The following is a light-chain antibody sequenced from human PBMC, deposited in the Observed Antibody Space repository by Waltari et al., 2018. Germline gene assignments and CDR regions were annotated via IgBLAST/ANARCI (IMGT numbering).Light chain of an antibody. J-gene: IGLJ1*01. V-gene: IGLV1-44*01. CDR3: AAWDDSLNGYV. Sequence: QSTLTQPSSASGTPGQRVTISCSGSSSNIGSNTVNWYHQLPGTAPKLLIYYTDQRPSGVSDRFSGSKSGTSASLAFSGLQSEDEAHYYCAAWDDSLNGYVFGSGTEVTVL. CDR2: YTD. CDR1: SSNIGSNT.